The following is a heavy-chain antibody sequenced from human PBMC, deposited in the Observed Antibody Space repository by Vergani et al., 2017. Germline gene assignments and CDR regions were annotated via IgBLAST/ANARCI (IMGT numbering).Heavy chain of an antibody. D-gene: IGHD2-8*01. J-gene: IGHJ6*03. CDR1: GGSFTSYH. CDR3: ARVNTETNGHLYYYYYMDV. CDR2: IDHTGRP. Sequence: QVQLQQWGGGLLKPSETLSLTCVVNGGSFTSYHWTWIRQSPGEGLEWVGDIDHTGRPDYNPSLKCRLTMSVDKSRNQLSLTLNSVTATDTAIYFCARVNTETNGHLYYYYYMDVCGQGSAVTVS. V-gene: IGHV4-34*01.